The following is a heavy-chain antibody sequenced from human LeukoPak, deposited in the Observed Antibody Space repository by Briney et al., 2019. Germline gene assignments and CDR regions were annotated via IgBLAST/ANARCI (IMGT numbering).Heavy chain of an antibody. CDR1: GHTFTGYY. Sequence: GASVKVSCKASGHTFTGYYMHWVRQAPGHGLEWMGWINPNSGGTNYAQKFQGRVTMTRDTSISTAYMELSRLRSDDTAVYYCRMGRAVAGTFFDYWGQGTLVTVSS. CDR3: RMGRAVAGTFFDY. CDR2: INPNSGGT. V-gene: IGHV1-2*02. D-gene: IGHD6-19*01. J-gene: IGHJ4*02.